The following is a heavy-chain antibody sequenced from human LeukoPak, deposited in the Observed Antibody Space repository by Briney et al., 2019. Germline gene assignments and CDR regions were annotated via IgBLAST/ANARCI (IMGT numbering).Heavy chain of an antibody. Sequence: ASVKVSCKASGYTFTSYYIHWVRQAPGEGLEWMGIINPSGGSTNYAQKFQGRVTMTRDTSISTAYMELSRLRSDDTAVYYCARVKSRLVAAISDYWGQGTLVTVSS. V-gene: IGHV1-2*02. J-gene: IGHJ4*02. CDR1: GYTFTSYY. D-gene: IGHD2-15*01. CDR2: INPSGGST. CDR3: ARVKSRLVAAISDY.